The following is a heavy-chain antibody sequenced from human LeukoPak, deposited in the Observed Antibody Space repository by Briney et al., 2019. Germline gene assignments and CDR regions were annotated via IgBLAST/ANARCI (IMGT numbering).Heavy chain of an antibody. D-gene: IGHD3-10*01. CDR3: ARGQITMVRGAAYYFDY. Sequence: GGSLRLSCAASRFTFSSYAMHGVRQAPGKGLEYVSAISSNGGSTYHANSVNGRFTISTDNSKSTLYLQMGSLRAEDMAVYYCARGQITMVRGAAYYFDYWGQGTLVTVSS. CDR2: ISSNGGST. V-gene: IGHV3-64*01. CDR1: RFTFSSYA. J-gene: IGHJ4*02.